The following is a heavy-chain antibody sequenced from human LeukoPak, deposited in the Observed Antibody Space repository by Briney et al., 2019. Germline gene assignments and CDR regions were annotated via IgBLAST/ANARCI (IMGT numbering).Heavy chain of an antibody. CDR2: ISWNSGSI. Sequence: GGSLRLSCAASGFTFDDYAMHWVRQAPGKGLEWVSGISWNSGSIGYADSVKGRFTISRDNAKNSLYLQMNNLRAEDTAVYYCVGPDSQFDCWGQGILVTVSS. CDR1: GFTFDDYA. V-gene: IGHV3-9*01. D-gene: IGHD3-10*01. J-gene: IGHJ4*02. CDR3: VGPDSQFDC.